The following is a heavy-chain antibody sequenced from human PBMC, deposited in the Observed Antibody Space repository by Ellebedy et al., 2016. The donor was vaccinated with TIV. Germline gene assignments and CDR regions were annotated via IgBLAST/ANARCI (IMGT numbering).Heavy chain of an antibody. D-gene: IGHD1-1*01. Sequence: GESLKISCAASGFTFSSYSLNWVRQAPGKGLEWVSYISSSSSTMYYADSVKGRFTISSDNAKSSLFLQMNSLRDEDTAVYYCARVGVLERRGAFDIWGQGTMVTVSS. J-gene: IGHJ3*02. V-gene: IGHV3-48*02. CDR3: ARVGVLERRGAFDI. CDR1: GFTFSSYS. CDR2: ISSSSSTM.